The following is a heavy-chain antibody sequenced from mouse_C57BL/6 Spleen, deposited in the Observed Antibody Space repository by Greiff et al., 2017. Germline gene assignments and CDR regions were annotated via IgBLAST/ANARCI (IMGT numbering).Heavy chain of an antibody. CDR1: GFTFSSYG. J-gene: IGHJ4*01. D-gene: IGHD1-1*01. CDR2: ISSGGSYT. CDR3: ARQRGYYGSFYYAMDY. V-gene: IGHV5-6*01. Sequence: EVQRVESGGDLVKPGGSLKLSCAASGFTFSSYGMSWVRQTPDKRLEWVATISSGGSYTYYPDSVKGRFTISRDNAKNTLYLQMSSLKSEDTAMYYCARQRGYYGSFYYAMDYWGQGTSVTVSS.